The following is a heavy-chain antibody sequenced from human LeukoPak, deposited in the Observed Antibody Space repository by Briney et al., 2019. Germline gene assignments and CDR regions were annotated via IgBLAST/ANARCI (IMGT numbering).Heavy chain of an antibody. CDR2: IYTSGST. Sequence: PSETLSLTCTVSGGSISSGSYYWSWIRQPAGKGLEWIGRIYTSGSTNYNPSLKSRVTISVDTSKNQFSLKLSSVTAADTAAYYCARDNGGPEPVLLWFGELNNWFDPWGQGTLVTVSS. V-gene: IGHV4-61*02. CDR3: ARDNGGPEPVLLWFGELNNWFDP. CDR1: GGSISSGSYY. D-gene: IGHD3-10*01. J-gene: IGHJ5*02.